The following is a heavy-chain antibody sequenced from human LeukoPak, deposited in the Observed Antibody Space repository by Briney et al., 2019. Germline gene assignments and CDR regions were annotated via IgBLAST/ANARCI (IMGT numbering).Heavy chain of an antibody. CDR3: ASSRPGGDPGNNWFDP. V-gene: IGHV4-39*01. Sequence: SETLSLTCTVSGGSISSSSYYWGWIRQPPGKGLEWIGSIYYSGSTYYNPSLKRRVTISVDTSKNQFSLKLSSVTAADTAVYYCASSRPGGDPGNNWFDPWGQGTLVTVSS. CDR2: IYYSGST. J-gene: IGHJ5*02. CDR1: GGSISSSSYY. D-gene: IGHD2-21*02.